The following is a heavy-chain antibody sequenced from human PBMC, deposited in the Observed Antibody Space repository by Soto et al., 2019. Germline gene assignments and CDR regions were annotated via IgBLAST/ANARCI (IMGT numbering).Heavy chain of an antibody. CDR3: ARARWGSPDAFDI. CDR1: GYTFTSYD. J-gene: IGHJ3*02. D-gene: IGHD1-26*01. Sequence: ASVKVSCKASGYTFTSYDINWVRQATGRGLEWMGWMNPNSGNTRYAQKFQGRVTMTRNTSISTAYMELSSLRSEDTAVYYCARARWGSPDAFDIWGQGTMVTVSS. V-gene: IGHV1-8*01. CDR2: MNPNSGNT.